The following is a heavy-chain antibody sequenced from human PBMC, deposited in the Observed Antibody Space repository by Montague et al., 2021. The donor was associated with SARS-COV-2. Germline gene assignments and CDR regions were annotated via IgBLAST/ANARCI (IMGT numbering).Heavy chain of an antibody. Sequence: SLRLSCAASGFAFNKFAMSWVRQAPGKVLEWVSSFSGSGDNTYYAYSVKGRFTISRDNSKNTLYLQMNSLRAEATAVYYCAKDLLAYYYYMDVWGKGTTVTVSS. CDR3: AKDLLAYYYYMDV. J-gene: IGHJ6*03. CDR1: GFAFNKFA. V-gene: IGHV3-23*01. CDR2: FSGSGDNT.